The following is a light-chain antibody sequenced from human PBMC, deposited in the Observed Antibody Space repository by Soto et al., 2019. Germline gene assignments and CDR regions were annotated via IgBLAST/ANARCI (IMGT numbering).Light chain of an antibody. V-gene: IGLV2-11*01. CDR3: CSYAGSDV. CDR2: DVS. CDR1: SSDVGGYNY. J-gene: IGLJ1*01. Sequence: QSALTQPRSVSGSPGQSVTISCTGTSSDVGGYNYVSWYQQHPGKAPKLIIYDVSERPSGVPDRFSGSKSGNTASLTISGLHAEDEADYYCCSYAGSDVFGTGTKVTVL.